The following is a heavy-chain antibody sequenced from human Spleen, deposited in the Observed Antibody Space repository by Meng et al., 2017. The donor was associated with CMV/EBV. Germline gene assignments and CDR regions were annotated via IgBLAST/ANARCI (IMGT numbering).Heavy chain of an antibody. CDR1: GFTFSSYG. V-gene: IGHV3-30*02. D-gene: IGHD5-18*01. CDR3: SYGDYYYYGMDV. J-gene: IGHJ6*02. Sequence: GGSLRLSCAASGFTFSSYGMHWVRQAPGKGLEWVAFIRYDGSNKYYADSVKGRFTISRDNSKNTLYLQMNSLRAEDTAVYYCSYGDYYYYGMDVWGQGTTVTVSS. CDR2: IRYDGSNK.